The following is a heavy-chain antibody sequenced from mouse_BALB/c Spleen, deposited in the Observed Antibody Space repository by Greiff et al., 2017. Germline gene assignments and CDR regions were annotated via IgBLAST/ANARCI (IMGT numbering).Heavy chain of an antibody. Sequence: EVKLVESGGGLVQPGGSLRLSCATSGFTFTDYYMSWVRQPPGKALEWLGFIRNKANGYTTEYSASVKGRFTISRDNSQSILYLQMNTLRAEDSATYYCARYYYGTGYAMDYWGQGTSVTVSS. CDR2: IRNKANGYTT. D-gene: IGHD1-2*01. CDR1: GFTFTDYY. V-gene: IGHV7-3*02. CDR3: ARYYYGTGYAMDY. J-gene: IGHJ4*01.